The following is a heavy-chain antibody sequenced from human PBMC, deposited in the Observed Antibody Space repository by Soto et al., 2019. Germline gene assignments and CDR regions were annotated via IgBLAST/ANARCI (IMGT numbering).Heavy chain of an antibody. D-gene: IGHD3-16*01. V-gene: IGHV1-18*04. CDR2: ISTYNGNT. CDR3: ARVIASGGVDY. CDR1: GYSFTSYG. J-gene: IGHJ4*02. Sequence: QVPLMQSGAEVKKPGASVKVSCKTSGYSFTSYGISWVRQAPGQGLEWMGWISTYNGNTKYAQKVQGRVSMTTDTSTSTVNMELRSLRSDDTAVYYCARVIASGGVDYWGQGSLVTVSS.